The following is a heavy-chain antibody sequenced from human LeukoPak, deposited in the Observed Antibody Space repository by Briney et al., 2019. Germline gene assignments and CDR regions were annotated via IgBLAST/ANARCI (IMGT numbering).Heavy chain of an antibody. J-gene: IGHJ6*03. CDR1: GDSISSGDYY. D-gene: IGHD3-10*01. CDR2: ISSSGST. CDR3: ASCNYYGSGGMDV. Sequence: SETLSLTCTVSGDSISSGDYYWSWIRQPAGKGLEWIGRISSSGSTNYNPSLKSRVTISVDTSKNQFSLMLSSVTAADTAVYYCASCNYYGSGGMDVWGKGTTVTISS. V-gene: IGHV4-61*02.